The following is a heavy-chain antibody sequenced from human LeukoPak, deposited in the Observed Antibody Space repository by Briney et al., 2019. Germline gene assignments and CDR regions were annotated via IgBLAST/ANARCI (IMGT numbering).Heavy chain of an antibody. D-gene: IGHD5-18*01. CDR2: IYHSGST. CDR3: ARSTYAGYTATPLSIPYAFDI. V-gene: IGHV4-30-2*01. CDR1: GGSISSGGYS. Sequence: KASETLSLTCTVSGGSISSGGYSWSWSRQPPGKGLEWIGYIYHSGSTYYNPSLKSRVTISVDRSKNQFSLKLSSVTAADTAVYYCARSTYAGYTATPLSIPYAFDIWGQGTMVTVSS. J-gene: IGHJ3*02.